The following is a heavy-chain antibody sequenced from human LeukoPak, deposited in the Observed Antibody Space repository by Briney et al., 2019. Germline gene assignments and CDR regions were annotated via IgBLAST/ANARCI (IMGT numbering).Heavy chain of an antibody. Sequence: SETLSLTCAVYGGSFSGYYWSWIRQPPGKGLEWVGEINHSGSTNYNPSLKSRVTISVDTSKNQFSLKLSSVTAADTAVYYCARGRYSGSYYDYWGQGTLVTVSS. CDR3: ARGRYSGSYYDY. CDR1: GGSFSGYY. J-gene: IGHJ4*02. V-gene: IGHV4-34*01. D-gene: IGHD1-26*01. CDR2: INHSGST.